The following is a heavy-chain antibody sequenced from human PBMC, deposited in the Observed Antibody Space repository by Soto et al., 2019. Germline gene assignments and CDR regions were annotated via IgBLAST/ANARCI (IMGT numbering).Heavy chain of an antibody. CDR2: ISWDSERI. V-gene: IGHV3-9*01. Sequence: GGSLRLSCAASGFTFEDYAIHWVRATPGKGLEWVSGISWDSERIGYADSVKGRFILSRDTAKNSLFLQMNSLRPEDTAFYFCAKDGGSGVSSWSWFYHWGQGILVTVSS. J-gene: IGHJ5*02. D-gene: IGHD6-13*01. CDR3: AKDGGSGVSSWSWFYH. CDR1: GFTFEDYA.